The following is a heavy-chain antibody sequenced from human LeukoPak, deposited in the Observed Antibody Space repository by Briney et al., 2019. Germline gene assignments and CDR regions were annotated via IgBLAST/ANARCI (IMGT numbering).Heavy chain of an antibody. V-gene: IGHV1-69*01. J-gene: IGHJ3*02. CDR3: ARLGDHSSGWYDGVSATKNVRAFDI. Sequence: GSSVKLCCSASGGTFSSYAISWVRQAPGQGLEWMGGIIPIFGTANYAQKFQGRVTITADEATSTAYVELSSLRSEDTAVYYCARLGDHSSGWYDGVSATKNVRAFDIWGQGTMVTVSS. D-gene: IGHD6-19*01. CDR2: IIPIFGTA. CDR1: GGTFSSYA.